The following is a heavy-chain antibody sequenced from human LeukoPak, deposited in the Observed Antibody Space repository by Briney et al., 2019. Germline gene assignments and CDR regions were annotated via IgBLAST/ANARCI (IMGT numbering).Heavy chain of an antibody. D-gene: IGHD6-6*01. J-gene: IGHJ3*02. CDR2: IHKRDGST. CDR1: GFTFSSYG. Sequence: GGTLRLSCAASGFTFSSYGMSWVRQAPGKGLEWVSLIHKRDGSTYYADSVKGRFTISRDNAKNSLYLQMNSLRAEDTAVYYCARDRAPYSSSSWFGAAFDIWGQGTMVTVSS. CDR3: ARDRAPYSSSSWFGAAFDI. V-gene: IGHV3-23*01.